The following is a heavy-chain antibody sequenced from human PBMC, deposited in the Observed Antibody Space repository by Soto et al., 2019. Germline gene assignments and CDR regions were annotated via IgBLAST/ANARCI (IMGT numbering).Heavy chain of an antibody. Sequence: GGSLRLSCAASGFTFSDYYMSWIRQAPGKGLEWVSYISSSGSTIYYADSVKGRFTISRDNAKNSLYLQMNSLRAEDTAVYYCARAPTPVALPKYYYYYYMDVWGKGTTVTVSS. CDR1: GFTFSDYY. CDR2: ISSSGSTI. V-gene: IGHV3-11*01. CDR3: ARAPTPVALPKYYYYYYMDV. J-gene: IGHJ6*03. D-gene: IGHD5-12*01.